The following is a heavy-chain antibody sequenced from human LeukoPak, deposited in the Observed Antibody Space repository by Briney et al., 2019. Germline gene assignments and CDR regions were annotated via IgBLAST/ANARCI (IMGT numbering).Heavy chain of an antibody. J-gene: IGHJ4*02. Sequence: PGGSLRLSCAASGFTFSSYAMHWVRQAAGKGLEWVAVISYDGSNKYYADSVKGRFTISRDNSKNTLYLQMNSLRAEDTAVYYCAREFTGFDYWGQGTLVTVSS. V-gene: IGHV3-30-3*01. CDR3: AREFTGFDY. CDR1: GFTFSSYA. CDR2: ISYDGSNK.